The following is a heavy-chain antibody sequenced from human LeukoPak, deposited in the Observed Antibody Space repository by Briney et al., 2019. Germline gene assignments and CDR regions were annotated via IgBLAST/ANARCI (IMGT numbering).Heavy chain of an antibody. D-gene: IGHD3-10*01. J-gene: IGHJ4*02. V-gene: IGHV3-23*01. CDR1: AFTFSSYA. CDR3: AKDPRYYFGSGSGYFDY. Sequence: GGSLRLSCAASAFTFSSYAMSWVRQAPGKGLEWVSAISGSGGSTYYAGSVRGRFTISRDNSKNTLFLQMNSLRADDTAVYYCAKDPRYYFGSGSGYFDYWGQGTLVTVSS. CDR2: ISGSGGST.